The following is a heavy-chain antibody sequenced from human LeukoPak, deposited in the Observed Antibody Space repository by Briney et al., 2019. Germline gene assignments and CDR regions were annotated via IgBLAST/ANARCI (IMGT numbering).Heavy chain of an antibody. CDR2: ISSSSSYI. CDR1: GFTFSSYS. CDR3: ARGRGMAFLADY. V-gene: IGHV3-21*01. J-gene: IGHJ4*02. Sequence: AGGSLRLSGAASGFTFSSYSMNWLRQAPGKGLEWVSSISSSSSYIYYADSVKGRFTISRDNAKNSLYLQMNSLRAEDTAVYYCARGRGMAFLADYWGQGTLVTVSS. D-gene: IGHD2-15*01.